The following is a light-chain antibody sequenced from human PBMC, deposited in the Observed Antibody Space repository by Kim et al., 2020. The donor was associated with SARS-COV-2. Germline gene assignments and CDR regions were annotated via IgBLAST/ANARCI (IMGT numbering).Light chain of an antibody. V-gene: IGKV1-12*01. CDR3: QQASSFPLT. Sequence: DIQMTQSPSSVSASVGDRVTFTCRASQGISSSLAWYQQKPGKAPQLLISTASSLQSGVPSRFSGSGSGTDFTLTISSLQPEDFATYYCQQASSFPLTFGGGTKVEIK. CDR1: QGISSS. CDR2: TAS. J-gene: IGKJ4*01.